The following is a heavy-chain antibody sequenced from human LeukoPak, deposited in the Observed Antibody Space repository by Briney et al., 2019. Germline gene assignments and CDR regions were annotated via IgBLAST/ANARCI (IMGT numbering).Heavy chain of an antibody. Sequence: SGGSLRLSCAASGFTFSSYAMSWVRQAPGKGLEWVSAISGSGGSTYYADSVKGRFTISRDNSKNTLYLQMNSLRAEDTAVYYCANSRRSGYWYFDLWGRGTLVTVSS. CDR1: GFTFSSYA. V-gene: IGHV3-23*01. D-gene: IGHD3-22*01. J-gene: IGHJ2*01. CDR2: ISGSGGST. CDR3: ANSRRSGYWYFDL.